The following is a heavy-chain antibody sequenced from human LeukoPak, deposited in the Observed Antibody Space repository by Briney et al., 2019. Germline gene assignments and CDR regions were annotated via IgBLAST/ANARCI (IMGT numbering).Heavy chain of an antibody. CDR3: AKEAILERHPLFDY. D-gene: IGHD1-1*01. J-gene: IGHJ4*02. CDR1: GFTFSNYA. CDR2: VSGRDDST. Sequence: PGASLRLSCAASGFTFSNYAMSWVRQAPGKGLEWVSAVSGRDDSTYYADSVKGRFTISRDNSKNTLYLQMNSLRAEDTAVYYCAKEAILERHPLFDYWGQGTLVTVSS. V-gene: IGHV3-23*01.